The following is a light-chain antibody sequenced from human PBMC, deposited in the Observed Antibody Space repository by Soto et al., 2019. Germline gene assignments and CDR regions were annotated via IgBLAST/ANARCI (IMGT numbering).Light chain of an antibody. CDR3: APWDDSLKGHV. CDR2: RND. J-gene: IGLJ1*01. V-gene: IGLV1-44*01. Sequence: QSVLTQPPSASGTPGQSATISCSGSNSNIGKTTVSWFQKLPGTAPKLLISRNDQRPSGVPDRFSGSKSGTSGSLAISGLQFEDEAEYYCAPWDDSLKGHVFGSGTKLTVL. CDR1: NSNIGKTT.